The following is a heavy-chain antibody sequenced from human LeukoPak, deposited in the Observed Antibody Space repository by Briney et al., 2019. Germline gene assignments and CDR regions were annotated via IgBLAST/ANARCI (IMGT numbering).Heavy chain of an antibody. V-gene: IGHV3-53*01. CDR3: ARTTLETYSSGWYGY. J-gene: IGHJ4*02. CDR1: GFTVSSNY. D-gene: IGHD6-19*01. CDR2: IYSGGST. Sequence: GGSLRLSCAASGFTVSSNYMSWVRQAPGKGLEWVSVIYSGGSTYYADSVKGRFTISRDNSKNTLYLQMNSLRAEDTAVYYCARTTLETYSSGWYGYWGQGTLVTVSS.